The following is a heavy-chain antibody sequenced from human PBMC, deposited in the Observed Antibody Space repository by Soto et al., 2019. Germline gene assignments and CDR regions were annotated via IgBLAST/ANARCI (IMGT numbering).Heavy chain of an antibody. J-gene: IGHJ6*02. CDR2: IIPIFGTA. V-gene: IGHV1-69*13. CDR1: GGTFSSYA. CDR3: ARVDDILTGYYGDYYGMDV. D-gene: IGHD3-9*01. Sequence: SVKVSCKASGGTFSSYAISWVRQAPGQGLEWMGGIIPIFGTANYAQKFQGRVTITADESTSTAYMELSSLRSEDTAVYYCARVDDILTGYYGDYYGMDVWGQGPRVTVPS.